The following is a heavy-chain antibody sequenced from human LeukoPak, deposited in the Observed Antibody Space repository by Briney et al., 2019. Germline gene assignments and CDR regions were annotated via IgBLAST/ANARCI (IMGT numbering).Heavy chain of an antibody. J-gene: IGHJ4*02. CDR1: GFTFSSYA. D-gene: IGHD3-22*01. CDR3: ARPTPYYYDSSAYPDY. Sequence: PGGSLRLSCAASGFTFSSYAMHWVRQAPGKGLEWVTIISYDGSNKYYADSVKGRFTISRDNSKNTLYLHMNSLRAEDTAVYYCARPTPYYYDSSAYPDYWGQGTLVTVPS. V-gene: IGHV3-30*04. CDR2: ISYDGSNK.